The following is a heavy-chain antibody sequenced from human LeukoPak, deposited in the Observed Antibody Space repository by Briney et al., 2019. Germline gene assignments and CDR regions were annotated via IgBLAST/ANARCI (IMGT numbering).Heavy chain of an antibody. CDR2: IRGSGRTT. Sequence: GGSLRLSCAASGFTFSSYAMYWVRQAPGKGLEWVSVIRGSGRTTYYADSVKGRFTISRDNAKNSLYLQMNSLRAEDTAVYYCARELGYDFWSGQPSNWFDPWGQGTLVTVSS. V-gene: IGHV3-21*01. CDR3: ARELGYDFWSGQPSNWFDP. CDR1: GFTFSSYA. D-gene: IGHD3-3*01. J-gene: IGHJ5*02.